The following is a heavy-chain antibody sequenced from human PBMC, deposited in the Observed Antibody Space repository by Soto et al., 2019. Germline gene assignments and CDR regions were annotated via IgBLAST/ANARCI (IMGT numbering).Heavy chain of an antibody. V-gene: IGHV4-30-4*01. D-gene: IGHD3-16*01. Sequence: SETLSLTCTVSGGSTSSDNYWSWIRQPPGKGLECIGHIYYSGNTDYNPSLKSRLAISIDTSKKQFSLKLSPVTAADTAVYFCAREGGESSDGLYYFDSWGQGSLVTVS. CDR2: IYYSGNT. CDR1: GGSTSSDNY. J-gene: IGHJ4*02. CDR3: AREGGESSDGLYYFDS.